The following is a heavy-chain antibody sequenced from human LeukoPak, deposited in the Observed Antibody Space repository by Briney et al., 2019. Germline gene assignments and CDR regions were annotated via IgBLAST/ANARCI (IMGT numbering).Heavy chain of an antibody. D-gene: IGHD3-10*01. Sequence: PSETLSLTCTVSGGSISSYYWSWIRQPPGKGLEWIGYIYYSGSTNYNPSLKSRVTISVDTSKNQFSLKLSSVTAADTAVYYCASAYYYVSGSLVDWFDPWGQGTLVTVSS. CDR3: ASAYYYVSGSLVDWFDP. V-gene: IGHV4-59*01. CDR2: IYYSGST. J-gene: IGHJ5*02. CDR1: GGSISSYY.